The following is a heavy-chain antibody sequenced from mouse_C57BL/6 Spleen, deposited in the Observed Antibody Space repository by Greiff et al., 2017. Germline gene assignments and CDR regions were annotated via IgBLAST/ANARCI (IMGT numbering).Heavy chain of an antibody. J-gene: IGHJ4*01. Sequence: QVQLQQPGAELVMPGASVKLSYKASGYTVTSYWMHWVKQRPGQGLEWIGEIDPSDSYTNYNQKFKGKSTLTVDKSSSTAYMQLSSLTSEDSAVYYCARRAQATLYYAMDYWGQGTSVTVSS. CDR2: IDPSDSYT. D-gene: IGHD3-2*02. CDR1: GYTVTSYW. CDR3: ARRAQATLYYAMDY. V-gene: IGHV1-69*01.